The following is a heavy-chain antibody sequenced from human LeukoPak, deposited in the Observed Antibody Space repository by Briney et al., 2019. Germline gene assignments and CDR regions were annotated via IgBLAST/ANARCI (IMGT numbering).Heavy chain of an antibody. CDR2: IIPILGTT. Sequence: GSSVTLSCKASGGSFRNKVVSWVRQAPGQGLEWMGRIIPILGTTDYAQKFQGRVTITADKATNTAYMEVRDLRSDDTGVYYCARSGGSSWYTSLYYWGQGALVTVSS. J-gene: IGHJ4*02. V-gene: IGHV1-69*04. D-gene: IGHD6-13*01. CDR1: GGSFRNKV. CDR3: ARSGGSSWYTSLYY.